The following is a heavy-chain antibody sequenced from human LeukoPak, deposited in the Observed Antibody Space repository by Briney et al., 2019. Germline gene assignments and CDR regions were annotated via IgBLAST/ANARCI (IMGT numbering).Heavy chain of an antibody. Sequence: GGSLRLSCVASGFNFSPYSMNWLRQAPGKGLEWMSYIDSSSGTIYYADSVRGRFTISGDNAKNSLYLQMNSLRAEDTAVYYCANEGGIAAAIDYWGQGTLVTVSS. CDR1: GFNFSPYS. V-gene: IGHV3-48*01. CDR2: IDSSSGTI. D-gene: IGHD6-13*01. CDR3: ANEGGIAAAIDY. J-gene: IGHJ4*02.